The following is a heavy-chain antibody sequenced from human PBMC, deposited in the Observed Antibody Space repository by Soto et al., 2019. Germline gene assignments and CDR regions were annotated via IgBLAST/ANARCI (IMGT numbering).Heavy chain of an antibody. CDR3: ARCDIPGTTVTRRGAFDI. CDR1: GFTFSDYY. D-gene: IGHD4-17*01. CDR2: ISSSGSTI. V-gene: IGHV3-11*01. Sequence: QVQLVESGGGLVKPGGSLRLSCAASGFTFSDYYMSWIRQAPGKGLEWVSYISSSGSTIYYADSVKGRFTISRDNAKNSLYLQMNSLRAEDTAVYYCARCDIPGTTVTRRGAFDIWGQGTMVTVSS. J-gene: IGHJ3*02.